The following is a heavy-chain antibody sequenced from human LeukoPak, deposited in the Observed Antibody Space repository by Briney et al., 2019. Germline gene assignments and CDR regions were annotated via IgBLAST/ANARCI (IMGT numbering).Heavy chain of an antibody. CDR3: ARWVALTTVTTTSPNHSDY. CDR1: GYTFTSYG. Sequence: ASVKVSCEASGYTFTSYGISWVRQAPGQGLEWMGWISAYNGNTNYAQKLQGRVTMTTDTSTSTAYMELRSLRSDDTAVYYCARWVALTTVTTTSPNHSDYWGQGTLVTVSS. V-gene: IGHV1-18*01. CDR2: ISAYNGNT. J-gene: IGHJ4*02. D-gene: IGHD4-17*01.